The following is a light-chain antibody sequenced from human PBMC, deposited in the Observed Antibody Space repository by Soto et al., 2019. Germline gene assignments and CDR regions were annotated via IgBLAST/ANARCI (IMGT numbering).Light chain of an antibody. J-gene: IGKJ5*01. CDR1: QSVSSSY. CDR3: QQYGNSPLT. V-gene: IGKV3-20*01. CDR2: GAS. Sequence: EIVLTQSPGTLSLSPGERATLSCRASQSVSSSYLAWYQQKLVQAPRLLIYGASSRAAGVPDRFSGSGSGTDFSLTISRLEPEEFAVYFCQQYGNSPLTFGQGTRLEIK.